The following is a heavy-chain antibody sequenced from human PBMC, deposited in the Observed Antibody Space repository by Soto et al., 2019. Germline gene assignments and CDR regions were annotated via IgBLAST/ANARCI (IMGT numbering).Heavy chain of an antibody. CDR2: IIPIFGTA. CDR1: GGTFSSYA. J-gene: IGHJ5*02. Sequence: QVQLVQSGAEVQKPGSSVKVSCKASGGTFSSYAISWVRQAPGQGLEWMGGIIPIFGTANYAQKFQGRVTITADESTSTAYMELSSLRSEDTAVYYCARAGTSSSWDPYNWFDPWGQGTLVTVSS. CDR3: ARAGTSSSWDPYNWFDP. V-gene: IGHV1-69*01. D-gene: IGHD6-13*01.